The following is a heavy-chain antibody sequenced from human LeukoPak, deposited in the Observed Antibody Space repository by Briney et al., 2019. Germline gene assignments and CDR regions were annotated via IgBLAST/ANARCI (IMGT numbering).Heavy chain of an antibody. CDR3: TRVYYGPDY. CDR2: INSDGSST. V-gene: IGHV3-74*01. CDR1: GFTFSSYW. Sequence: PGGSLRLSCAASGFTFSSYWMHWVRQAPGKGLVWVSRINSDGSSTDYADSVKGRFTISRENAKNALYLQMNSLRAEDTAIYYCTRVYYGPDYGGKGTLVTVSS. D-gene: IGHD3-10*01. J-gene: IGHJ4*02.